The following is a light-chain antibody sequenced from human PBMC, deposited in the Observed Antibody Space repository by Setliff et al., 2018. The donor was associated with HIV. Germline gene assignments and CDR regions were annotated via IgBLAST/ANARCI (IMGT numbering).Light chain of an antibody. CDR3: SSFTSSKALL. CDR1: SSDIGGYNY. Sequence: QSALTQPASVSGSPGQSITISCTGTSSDIGGYNYVSWYQQLPGNTPKLLIYDVTNRPSGVPDLFSGSKSANTASLTISGLQAEDEADYYCSSFTSSKALLFGGGTKVTVL. J-gene: IGLJ3*02. CDR2: DVT. V-gene: IGLV2-14*03.